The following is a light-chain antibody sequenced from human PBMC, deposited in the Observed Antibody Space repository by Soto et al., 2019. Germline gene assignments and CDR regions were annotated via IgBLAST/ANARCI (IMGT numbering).Light chain of an antibody. CDR2: EAS. CDR1: HDISTF. V-gene: IGKV1-9*01. Sequence: IQLPQSPSLLSASIGDRVTITCRASHDISTFLAWYQQKPGKAPKLLIYEASTLQSGVPSRFSGRGSGTDFTLAISSLQPEDSATYYCLQDINYPWTFGQGTKVDIK. J-gene: IGKJ1*01. CDR3: LQDINYPWT.